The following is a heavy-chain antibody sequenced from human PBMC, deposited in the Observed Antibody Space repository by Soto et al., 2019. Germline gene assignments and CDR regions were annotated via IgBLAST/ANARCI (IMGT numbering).Heavy chain of an antibody. CDR2: INHSGST. CDR3: ARGHSGSYLDY. D-gene: IGHD1-26*01. Sequence: SETLSLTCAVYGGSFSGYYWSWIRQPPGKGLEWIGEINHSGSTNYNPALKSRVTISVDTSKNQFSLKLSSLTAADTAVYYCARGHSGSYLDYWGQGTLVTVSS. CDR1: GGSFSGYY. V-gene: IGHV4-34*01. J-gene: IGHJ4*02.